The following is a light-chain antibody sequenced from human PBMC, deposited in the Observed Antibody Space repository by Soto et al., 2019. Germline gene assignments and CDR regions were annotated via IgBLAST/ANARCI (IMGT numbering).Light chain of an antibody. CDR2: AAS. CDR3: QQYGDSPCT. J-gene: IGKJ2*02. CDR1: QSVSRNY. V-gene: IGKV3-20*01. Sequence: EIVLTQSPGTLSLFPGKRTTLSCRASQSVSRNYLAWYQQKPGQAPRLLIHAASTRATDIPDRFRGSGSGTDFTLTITRLEAEDFAVYHCQQYGDSPCTFGQGTKLEI.